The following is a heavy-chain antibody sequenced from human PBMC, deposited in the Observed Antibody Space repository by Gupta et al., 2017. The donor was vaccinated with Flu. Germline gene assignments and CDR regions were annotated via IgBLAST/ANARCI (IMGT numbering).Heavy chain of an antibody. J-gene: IGHJ6*02. Sequence: QVQLVQSGGGVVQPGRSLGLSCSVSGFTFRNYGVHWVRQAPGKGLEWGAVISHDGSNKYYADSVKGRFTISRDISKNTLYLRMNSLRPEDTAVYYCAKDRSRGTFFYFYGMDVWGQGTTVTVSS. CDR2: ISHDGSNK. CDR3: AKDRSRGTFFYFYGMDV. V-gene: IGHV3-30*18. D-gene: IGHD3-16*02. CDR1: GFTFRNYG.